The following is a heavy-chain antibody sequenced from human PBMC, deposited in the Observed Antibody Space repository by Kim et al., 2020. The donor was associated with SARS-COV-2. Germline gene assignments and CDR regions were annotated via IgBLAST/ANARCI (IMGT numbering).Heavy chain of an antibody. CDR1: GFNFGDYA. V-gene: IGHV3-49*03. Sequence: GGSLRLSCTTSGFNFGDYAINWFRQAPGKGLEWVGSIRSKGYGGSIEYAASVKGRFTISRDDSKRIAYLQMNSLKTEDAAVYYCSRARMTAVVVVIPADYWGQGTLVTVSA. J-gene: IGHJ4*02. CDR2: IRSKGYGGSI. CDR3: SRARMTAVVVVIPADY. D-gene: IGHD3-22*01.